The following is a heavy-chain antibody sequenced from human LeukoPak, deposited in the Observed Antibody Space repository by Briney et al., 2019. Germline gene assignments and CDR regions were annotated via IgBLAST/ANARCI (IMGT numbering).Heavy chain of an antibody. CDR1: GYTXTNYY. D-gene: IGHD6-6*01. CDR3: ARAKYSMSSYYFDY. Sequence: ASVKVSCKASGYTXTNYYIYWVRQAPGQGLEWMGTINPSGGSTTYAQKFQGRVIMTRDTSTRTVYMELSSLRSEDTAVYYCARAKYSMSSYYFDYWGQGTLVTVSS. CDR2: INPSGGST. J-gene: IGHJ4*02. V-gene: IGHV1-46*01.